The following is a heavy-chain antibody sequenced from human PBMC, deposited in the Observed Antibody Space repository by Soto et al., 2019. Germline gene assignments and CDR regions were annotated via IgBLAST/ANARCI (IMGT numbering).Heavy chain of an antibody. CDR2: INPNSGGT. V-gene: IGHV1-2*04. CDR1: GYTFTGYY. J-gene: IGHJ6*02. D-gene: IGHD3-3*01. Sequence: VASVKVSCKASGYTFTGYYMHWVRQAPGQGLEWMGWINPNSGGTNYAQKFQGWVTMTRDTSISTAYMELSRLRSDDTAVYYCARELDTTIFGVVYYYYGMDVWGQGTTVTVSS. CDR3: ARELDTTIFGVVYYYYGMDV.